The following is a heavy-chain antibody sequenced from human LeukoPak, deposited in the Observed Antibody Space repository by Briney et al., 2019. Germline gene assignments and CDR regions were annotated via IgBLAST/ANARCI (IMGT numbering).Heavy chain of an antibody. Sequence: GGSLRLSCAAFGFTFSSYSMNWVRQAPGKGLEWVSSISSSSSYIYYADSVKGRFTISRDNAKNSLYLQMNSLRAEDTAVYYCAREAYSGSYFGGAQDAFDIWGQGTMVTVSS. CDR3: AREAYSGSYFGGAQDAFDI. J-gene: IGHJ3*02. CDR2: ISSSSSYI. D-gene: IGHD1-26*01. CDR1: GFTFSSYS. V-gene: IGHV3-21*01.